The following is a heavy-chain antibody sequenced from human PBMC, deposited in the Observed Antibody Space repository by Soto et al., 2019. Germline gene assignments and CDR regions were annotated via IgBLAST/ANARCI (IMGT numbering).Heavy chain of an antibody. CDR2: INSDGSST. CDR3: ARDPSYGYLYYFDY. CDR1: GFTFSSYW. D-gene: IGHD5-18*01. Sequence: EVQLVESGGGLVQPGGSLRLSCAASGFTFSSYWMHWVRQAPGKGLVWVSRINSDGSSTSYADSVKGRFTISRDNAKNTLYLPMNSLRAEDTAVYYCARDPSYGYLYYFDYWGQGTLVTVSS. V-gene: IGHV3-74*01. J-gene: IGHJ4*02.